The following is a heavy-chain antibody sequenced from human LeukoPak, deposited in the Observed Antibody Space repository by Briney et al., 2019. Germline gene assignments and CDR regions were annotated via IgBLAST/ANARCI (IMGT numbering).Heavy chain of an antibody. J-gene: IGHJ3*02. CDR2: INSDGSST. D-gene: IGHD3-22*01. Sequence: GGSLRLSCAASGFTFSNSWMHWVRQAPWKGLVWISRINSDGSSTHYADSVKGRFTISRDNAKNTLYLQMNSLRADDTAVYYCVRNYDSSAYPDAFDIWGQGTMVTVSS. CDR3: VRNYDSSAYPDAFDI. V-gene: IGHV3-74*01. CDR1: GFTFSNSW.